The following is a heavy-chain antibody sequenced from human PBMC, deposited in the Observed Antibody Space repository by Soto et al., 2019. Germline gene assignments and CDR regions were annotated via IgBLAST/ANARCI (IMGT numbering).Heavy chain of an antibody. CDR3: TRDLAPFNWFDP. Sequence: EVQLVESGGGLVQPGRSLRLSCTASGFTFGDYAMSWVRQAPGKGLEWVGFIRSKAYGGTTEYAASVKGRFTISRDDSKSIAYLQMNSLKTEDTAVYYYTRDLAPFNWFDPWGQGTLVTVSS. CDR2: IRSKAYGGTT. CDR1: GFTFGDYA. J-gene: IGHJ5*02. V-gene: IGHV3-49*04.